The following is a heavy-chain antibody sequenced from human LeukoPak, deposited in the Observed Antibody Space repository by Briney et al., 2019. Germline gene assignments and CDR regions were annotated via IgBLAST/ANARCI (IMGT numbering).Heavy chain of an antibody. CDR3: ARDRALPATGYYFDY. V-gene: IGHV3-53*01. CDR1: GFTVSSSY. D-gene: IGHD2-2*01. Sequence: PGGSLRLSCAASGFTVSSSYMSWVRQAPGKGLEWVSSIYSGGSTHYAASVKGRFTISRDNSKNTLFLQMNSLRAEDTALYYCARDRALPATGYYFDYWGQGTRVTVSS. CDR2: IYSGGST. J-gene: IGHJ4*02.